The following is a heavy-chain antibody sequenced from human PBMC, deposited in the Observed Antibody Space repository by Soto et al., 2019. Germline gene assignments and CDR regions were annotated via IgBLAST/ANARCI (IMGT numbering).Heavy chain of an antibody. CDR1: GFTFSSYA. D-gene: IGHD6-13*01. Sequence: GGSLRLSCAASGFTFSSYAMHWVRQAPGKGLEWVAVISYDGSNKYYADSVKGRFTISRDNSKNTLYLQMNSLRAEDTAVYYCASHQYSSSWYPYYYYYGMDVWGQGTTVTVSS. J-gene: IGHJ6*02. V-gene: IGHV3-30-3*01. CDR3: ASHQYSSSWYPYYYYYGMDV. CDR2: ISYDGSNK.